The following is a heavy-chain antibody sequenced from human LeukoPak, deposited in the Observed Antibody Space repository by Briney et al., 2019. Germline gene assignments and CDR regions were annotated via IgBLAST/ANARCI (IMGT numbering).Heavy chain of an antibody. CDR1: GFTLSTYA. CDR2: ISSSGSTI. D-gene: IGHD3-10*02. Sequence: GGSLRLSCAASGFTLSTYAMSWVRQTPGKGLEWVSYISSSGSTIYYADSVKGRFTISRDNAKNSLYLQMNSLRAEDTAVYYCAELGITMIGGVWGKGTTVTISS. J-gene: IGHJ6*04. V-gene: IGHV3-48*03. CDR3: AELGITMIGGV.